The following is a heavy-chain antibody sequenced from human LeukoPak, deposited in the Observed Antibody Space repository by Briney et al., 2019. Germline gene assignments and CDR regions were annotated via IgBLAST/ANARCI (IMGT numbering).Heavy chain of an antibody. D-gene: IGHD3-10*01. J-gene: IGHJ3*02. CDR3: ARENRGLGAFDI. CDR1: GGSFSAYY. CDR2: SNHSGSA. V-gene: IGHV4-34*01. Sequence: SETLSLTCAVYGGSFSAYYWSWIRQPPGKGLEWIGESNHSGSANYNPSLKSRVTISVDTSKNQFSLKLSSVTAADTAVYYCARENRGLGAFDIWGQGTMVTVSS.